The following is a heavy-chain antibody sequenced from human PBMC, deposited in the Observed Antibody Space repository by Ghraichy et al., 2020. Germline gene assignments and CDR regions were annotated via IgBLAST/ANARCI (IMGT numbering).Heavy chain of an antibody. V-gene: IGHV3-74*01. CDR3: AREAYDSGDYYFGY. CDR2: MNSDGSST. D-gene: IGHD4-17*01. Sequence: GGSLRLSCAASGFTFSSYWMHWIRQAPGKGLVCVSRMNSDGSSTSYADSVKGRFTISRDNAKRTLFLQMNSLRAEDAAVYYCAREAYDSGDYYFGYWGQGTRVTVSS. J-gene: IGHJ4*02. CDR1: GFTFSSYW.